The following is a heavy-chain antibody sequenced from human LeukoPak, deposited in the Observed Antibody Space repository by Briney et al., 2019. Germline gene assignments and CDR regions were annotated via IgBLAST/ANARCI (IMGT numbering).Heavy chain of an antibody. J-gene: IGHJ4*02. D-gene: IGHD4-11*01. CDR2: IKPDGSEK. CDR3: VRDTWMDYSNYVFWY. V-gene: IGHV3-7*01. CDR1: GFTFNNYW. Sequence: PGGSLRLSCEASGFTFNNYWMSWVRQAPGKGLEWVANIKPDGSEKYYVDSVKGRFTISRDNAKNSLYLQMNSLRTEDTAVYFCVRDTWMDYSNYVFWYWGQGTLVTVSS.